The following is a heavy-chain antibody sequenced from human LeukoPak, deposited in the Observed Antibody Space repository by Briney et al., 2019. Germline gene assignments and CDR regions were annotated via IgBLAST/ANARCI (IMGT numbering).Heavy chain of an antibody. J-gene: IGHJ6*02. CDR2: ICSGGST. CDR3: ARLITIFGLDV. CDR1: GFTASSNY. Sequence: GGSLRLSCAASGFTASSNYMSWVRQAPGKGLEWVSVICSGGSTYYADSVKGRFTISRDNSKNTLYLQMNSLRAEDTAVYYCARLITIFGLDVWGQGTTVTVSS. V-gene: IGHV3-66*04. D-gene: IGHD3-3*01.